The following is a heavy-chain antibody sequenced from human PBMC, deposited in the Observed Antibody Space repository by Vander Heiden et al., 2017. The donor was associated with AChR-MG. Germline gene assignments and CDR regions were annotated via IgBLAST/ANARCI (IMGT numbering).Heavy chain of an antibody. CDR3: ATKHSQYYYYYGTDV. Sequence: QVQLQQSGAGQLKPSETLSLTCAVYGGSFSDYHWSWISQPPGKGLKGIGEINHSGSTNYNPSLKSRVTISVDTSKNQFSLKLSSVTAADTAVYYCATKHSQYYYYYGTDVWGQGTAVTVSS. V-gene: IGHV4-34*01. J-gene: IGHJ6*02. D-gene: IGHD2-15*01. CDR1: GGSFSDYH. CDR2: INHSGST.